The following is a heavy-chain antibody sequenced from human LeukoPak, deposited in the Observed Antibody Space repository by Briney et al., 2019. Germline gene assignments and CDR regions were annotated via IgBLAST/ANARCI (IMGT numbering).Heavy chain of an antibody. CDR3: ARDQTYDFWSGSVIDY. J-gene: IGHJ4*02. CDR2: ISAYNGNT. CDR1: GYTFTSYG. D-gene: IGHD3-3*01. Sequence: ASVTVSCTASGYTFTSYGISWVRQAPGQGLEWMGWISAYNGNTNYAQKLQGRVTMTTDTSTSTAYMELRSLRSDDTAVYYCARDQTYDFWSGSVIDYWGQGTLVTVSS. V-gene: IGHV1-18*01.